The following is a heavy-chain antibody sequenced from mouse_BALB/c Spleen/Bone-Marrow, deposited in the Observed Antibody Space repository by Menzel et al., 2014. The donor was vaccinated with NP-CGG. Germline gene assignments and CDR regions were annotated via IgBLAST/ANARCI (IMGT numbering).Heavy chain of an antibody. D-gene: IGHD1-1*01. V-gene: IGHV5-4*02. CDR2: ISAGGSYT. CDR3: ARYGSSPYAMDY. Sequence: VQLQQSGGGLVKPGGSLKLSCAASGFTFSDYYMYWVRQTPEKRLEWVATISAGGSYTYYPDSVKGRFTISRDNAKNNLYLQMSSLKSEDTAMYYCARYGSSPYAMDYWGQGTSVTVSS. CDR1: GFTFSDYY. J-gene: IGHJ4*01.